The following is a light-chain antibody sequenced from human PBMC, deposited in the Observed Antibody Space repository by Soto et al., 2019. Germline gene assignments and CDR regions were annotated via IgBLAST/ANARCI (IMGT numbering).Light chain of an antibody. CDR1: SGHNTYI. Sequence: QAVVTQSSSASASLGSSVKLTCILSSGHNTYIIAWHQQQPGKAPRFLMTLDRSGSYNRGSGVPDRFSGSSSGADRYLTISNLQFEDEGDYYCETWYSTTHKVFGGGTKLTVL. CDR2: LDRSGSY. J-gene: IGLJ3*02. V-gene: IGLV4-60*02. CDR3: ETWYSTTHKV.